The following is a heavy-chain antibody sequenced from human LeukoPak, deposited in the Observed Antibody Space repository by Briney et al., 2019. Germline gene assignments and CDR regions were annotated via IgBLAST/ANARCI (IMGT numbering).Heavy chain of an antibody. J-gene: IGHJ3*02. V-gene: IGHV3-11*01. D-gene: IGHD6-13*01. Sequence: PGGSLRLSCAASGFTFSDYYMSWIRQAPGKGLEWVSYISSSGSTIYYADSVKGRFTISRDNAKNSLYLQMNSLRAEDTALYYCAKDIRAAAESRGAFDIWGQGTMVTVSS. CDR2: ISSSGSTI. CDR3: AKDIRAAAESRGAFDI. CDR1: GFTFSDYY.